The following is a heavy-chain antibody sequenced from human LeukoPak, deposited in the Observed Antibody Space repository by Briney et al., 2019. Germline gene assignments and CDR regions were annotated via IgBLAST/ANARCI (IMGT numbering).Heavy chain of an antibody. J-gene: IGHJ5*02. CDR1: DYTFTSYD. V-gene: IGHV1-8*01. CDR3: ARSNYGGKRWFDP. D-gene: IGHD4-23*01. CDR2: MNPNSGNT. Sequence: ASVKVSCKASDYTFTSYDINWVRQATGQGLEWMGWMNPNSGNTGYAQKFQGRVTMTRDTSISTAYMELSSLTSEDTAVYFCARSNYGGKRWFDPWGQGTLVIVSS.